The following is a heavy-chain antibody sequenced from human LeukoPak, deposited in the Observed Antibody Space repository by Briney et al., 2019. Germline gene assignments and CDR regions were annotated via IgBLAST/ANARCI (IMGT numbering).Heavy chain of an antibody. J-gene: IGHJ5*02. Sequence: SETLSLTCTVSGGSISSYYWSWIRQPPGKGLEWIGYIYYSGSTNYNPSLKSRVTISVDTSKNQFSLKLSSVTAADTAVYYCARNPGGGFWGGYYSIPNWFDPWGRGTLVTVSS. D-gene: IGHD3-3*01. CDR3: ARNPGGGFWGGYYSIPNWFDP. CDR2: IYYSGST. V-gene: IGHV4-59*01. CDR1: GGSISSYY.